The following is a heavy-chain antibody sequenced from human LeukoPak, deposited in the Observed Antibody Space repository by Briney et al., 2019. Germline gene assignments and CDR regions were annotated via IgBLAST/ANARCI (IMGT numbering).Heavy chain of an antibody. CDR3: AKQWVDC. D-gene: IGHD1-26*01. CDR1: GFPFSNYA. J-gene: IGHJ4*02. Sequence: PGGSLRLPCAASGFPFSNYAMNWVRQAPGKGLEWVSSISESGDKTDYADSVRGRFTISRDNSQNTPYLQMNSLRVEDTALYYCAKQWVDCWGQGTLVTVSS. V-gene: IGHV3-23*01. CDR2: ISESGDKT.